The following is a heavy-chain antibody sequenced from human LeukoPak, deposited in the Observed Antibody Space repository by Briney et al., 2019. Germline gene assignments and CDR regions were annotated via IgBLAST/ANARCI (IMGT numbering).Heavy chain of an antibody. J-gene: IGHJ5*02. Sequence: SETLSLTCTVSGASLNPYYWSWIRQPAGKELEWIGRIFPSGLTNYNPPLKSRVTMSVDTSKNQFSLKLTSVTAADTAVYYCAKDRSSRFSMDWFDPWGQGTLVTVFS. CDR3: AKDRSSRFSMDWFDP. CDR2: IFPSGLT. V-gene: IGHV4-4*07. D-gene: IGHD6-13*01. CDR1: GASLNPYY.